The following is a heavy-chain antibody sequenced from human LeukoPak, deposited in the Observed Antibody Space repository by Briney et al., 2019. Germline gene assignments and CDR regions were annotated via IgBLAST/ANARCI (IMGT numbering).Heavy chain of an antibody. CDR1: GYTFTGYY. CDR3: ARDISGVKSERSFDY. CDR2: INPNSGGT. D-gene: IGHD2-8*01. V-gene: IGHV1-2*02. J-gene: IGHJ4*02. Sequence: ASVKVSCKASGYTFTGYYMHWVRQAPGQGLEWMGWINPNSGGTNYAQKFQGRVTMTRDTSISTAYMELSRLRSDDTAVYYCARDISGVKSERSFDYWGQGTLVTVSS.